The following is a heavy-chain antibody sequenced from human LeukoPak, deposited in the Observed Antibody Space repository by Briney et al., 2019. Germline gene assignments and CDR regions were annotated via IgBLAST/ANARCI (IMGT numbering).Heavy chain of an antibody. CDR2: ISGSGGST. D-gene: IGHD2-2*01. J-gene: IGHJ4*02. Sequence: QTGGSLRLSCAASGFTFSSYAMSWVRQVPGKGLEWVSAISGSGGSTYYADSVKGRFTISRDNSKNTLYLQMNSLRAEDTAVYYCANDLYCASTSCYDYWGQGTLVTVSS. V-gene: IGHV3-23*01. CDR1: GFTFSSYA. CDR3: ANDLYCASTSCYDY.